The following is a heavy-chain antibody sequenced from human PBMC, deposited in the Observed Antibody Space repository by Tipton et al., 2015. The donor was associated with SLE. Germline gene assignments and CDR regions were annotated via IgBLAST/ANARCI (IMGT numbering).Heavy chain of an antibody. CDR3: ASIDPPDAFDI. CDR2: IYYSGST. Sequence: TLSLTCAVSGYSISSGYYWGWIRQPPGKGLEWIGSIYYSGSTYYNPSLKSRVTISVDTSKNQFSLKLSSVTAADTAVYYCASIDPPDAFDIWGQGTMVTVSS. CDR1: GYSISSGYY. V-gene: IGHV4-38-2*01. D-gene: IGHD3-16*02. J-gene: IGHJ3*02.